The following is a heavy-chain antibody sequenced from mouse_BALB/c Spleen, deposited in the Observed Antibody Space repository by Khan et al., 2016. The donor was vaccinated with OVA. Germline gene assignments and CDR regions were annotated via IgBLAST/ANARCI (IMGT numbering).Heavy chain of an antibody. CDR3: AKNPYFGYTMDY. Sequence: VQLQESGPGLVQPSQSLSITCTVSGFSLTSYGVHWVRQSPGKGLEWLGVIWRGGSTDHNAAFMSRLSITKDNSKSQVFFKMNSLQPDDTAIYYCAKNPYFGYTMDYWGQGTSVTVSS. J-gene: IGHJ4*01. D-gene: IGHD1-1*01. V-gene: IGHV2-5*01. CDR2: IWRGGST. CDR1: GFSLTSYG.